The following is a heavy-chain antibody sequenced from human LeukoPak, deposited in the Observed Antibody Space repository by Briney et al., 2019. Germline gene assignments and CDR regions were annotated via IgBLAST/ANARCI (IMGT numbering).Heavy chain of an antibody. CDR1: GGTFSSYA. Sequence: ASVKVSCKASGGTFSSYALSWVRPAPGQGLSWMGWISAYNGNTNYAQKLQGRVTITTDTSTSTAYMELRSLGSDDTAVYYCARLWDYGDPFGNGQVEDFDYWGQGTLVTVSS. V-gene: IGHV1-18*01. J-gene: IGHJ4*02. CDR3: ARLWDYGDPFGNGQVEDFDY. CDR2: ISAYNGNT. D-gene: IGHD4-17*01.